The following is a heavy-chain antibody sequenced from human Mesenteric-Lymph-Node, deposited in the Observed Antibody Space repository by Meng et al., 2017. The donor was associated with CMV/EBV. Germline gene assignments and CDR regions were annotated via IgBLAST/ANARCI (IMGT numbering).Heavy chain of an antibody. CDR3: ARNQKGWYSDY. Sequence: CTVSGGSISSGGYYWSWIRQHPGKGLEWIGYIYYSGSTYYNPSLKSRVTISVDTSKNQFSLKLSSVTAADTAVYYCARNQKGWYSDYWGQGTLVTVSS. V-gene: IGHV4-31*03. CDR2: IYYSGST. CDR1: GGSISSGGYY. D-gene: IGHD6-19*01. J-gene: IGHJ4*02.